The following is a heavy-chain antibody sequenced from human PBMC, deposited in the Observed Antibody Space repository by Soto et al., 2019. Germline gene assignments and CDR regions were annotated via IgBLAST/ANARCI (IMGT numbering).Heavy chain of an antibody. CDR3: AKDPGTYYDFWSGPYYFDY. J-gene: IGHJ4*02. Sequence: LRLSCAASGFTFSSYAMSWVRQAPGKGLEWVSAISGSGGSTYYADSVKGRFTISRDNSKNTLYLQMNSLRAEDTAVYYCAKDPGTYYDFWSGPYYFDYWGQGTLVTVSS. D-gene: IGHD3-3*01. CDR1: GFTFSSYA. V-gene: IGHV3-23*01. CDR2: ISGSGGST.